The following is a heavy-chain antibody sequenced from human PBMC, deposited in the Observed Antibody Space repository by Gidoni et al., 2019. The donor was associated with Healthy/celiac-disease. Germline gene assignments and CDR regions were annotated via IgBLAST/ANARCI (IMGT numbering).Heavy chain of an antibody. D-gene: IGHD1-26*01. J-gene: IGHJ6*02. V-gene: IGHV1-18*01. CDR1: GYTFTSYG. CDR2: ISAYNGNT. CDR3: ARNFRIVGATPDYYYYGMDV. Sequence: QVQLVQSGAEVKKPGASVKVSCKASGYTFTSYGIRWVRQAPGQGLEWMGWISAYNGNTNYAQKLQGRVTMTTDTATSTAYMELRSLRSDDTAVYYCARNFRIVGATPDYYYYGMDVWGQGTTVTVSS.